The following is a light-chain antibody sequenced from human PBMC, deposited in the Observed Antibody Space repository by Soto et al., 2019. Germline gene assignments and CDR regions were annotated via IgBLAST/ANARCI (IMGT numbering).Light chain of an antibody. CDR3: QQYGSSPR. CDR2: DAS. CDR1: QSIRTF. Sequence: EIVLTQSPVTLSLSPGERATLSCRANQSIRTFLAWYQQKPGLAPRLLIYDASSRATGIPDRFSGSGSGTDFTLTISRLEPEDFAVYYCQQYGSSPRFGQGTRLEIK. J-gene: IGKJ5*01. V-gene: IGKV3D-20*01.